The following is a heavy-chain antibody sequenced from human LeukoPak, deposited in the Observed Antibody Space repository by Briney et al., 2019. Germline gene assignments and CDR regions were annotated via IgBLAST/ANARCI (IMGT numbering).Heavy chain of an antibody. Sequence: GASVKVSCKASGYTFTSYYMHWVRQAPGQGLEWMGWINPNSGGTNYAQKFQGRVTMTRDTSISTAYMELSRLRSDDTAVYYCARDPRRRNYDILTGYWLLDYWGQGTLVTVSS. J-gene: IGHJ4*02. CDR3: ARDPRRRNYDILTGYWLLDY. D-gene: IGHD3-9*01. CDR1: GYTFTSYY. V-gene: IGHV1-2*02. CDR2: INPNSGGT.